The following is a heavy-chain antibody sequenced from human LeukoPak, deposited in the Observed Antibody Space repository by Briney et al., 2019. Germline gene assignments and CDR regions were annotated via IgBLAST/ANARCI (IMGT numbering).Heavy chain of an antibody. V-gene: IGHV3-7*01. D-gene: IGHD6-13*01. CDR1: GFTFSSYW. CDR2: IKQDGNEK. Sequence: GGSLRLSCAASGFTFSSYWMSWVRQAPGKGLEWVANIKQDGNEKYYVDSVKGRFTISRDNAKNSLYLQMNSLRAEDTAVYYCARESMGISYYMDVWGKGTTVTISS. CDR3: ARESMGISYYMDV. J-gene: IGHJ6*03.